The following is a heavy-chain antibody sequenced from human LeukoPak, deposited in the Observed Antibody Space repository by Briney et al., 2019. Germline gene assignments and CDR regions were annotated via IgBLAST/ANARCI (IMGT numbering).Heavy chain of an antibody. CDR3: ARGGYSYRHIKYYFDY. V-gene: IGHV4-31*03. Sequence: SQTLSLTCTVSGGSISSGGYFWSWIRQHPGKGLEWIGYIYYSGSTYYNPSLKSRVTISVDTSKNHFSLKLSSVTAADTAVYYCARGGYSYRHIKYYFDYWGQGTLVTVSS. D-gene: IGHD5-18*01. CDR2: IYYSGST. CDR1: GGSISSGGYF. J-gene: IGHJ4*02.